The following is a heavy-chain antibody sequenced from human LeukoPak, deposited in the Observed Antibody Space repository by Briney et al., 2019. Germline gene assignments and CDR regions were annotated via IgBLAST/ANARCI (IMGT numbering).Heavy chain of an antibody. V-gene: IGHV3-30*04. D-gene: IGHD4-11*01. CDR3: ARGVSYSNYVEDHFDY. J-gene: IGHJ4*02. Sequence: GGSLTLSCVASGFNFDNYAMHWVRQPLGKGLEWVAVISHDERTKYYADSMKGRITISRDNSKNTLYLQMNSLRAEDTAVYYCARGVSYSNYVEDHFDYWGQGTLVTVSS. CDR1: GFNFDNYA. CDR2: ISHDERTK.